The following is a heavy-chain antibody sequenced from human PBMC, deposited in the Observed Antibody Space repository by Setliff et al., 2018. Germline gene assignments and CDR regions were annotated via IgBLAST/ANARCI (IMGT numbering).Heavy chain of an antibody. D-gene: IGHD6-6*01. Sequence: SETLSLTCSVSGDSISAASIMAWIRQPPGKGLEFIGYVFYNGAAKYDPSLKSRVTMSVVTSKTQFSLKLNSMTTADTAVYYCARGRNIAARLLDSWGQGTLVTVSS. V-gene: IGHV4-59*01. J-gene: IGHJ4*02. CDR1: GDSISAAS. CDR2: VFYNGAA. CDR3: ARGRNIAARLLDS.